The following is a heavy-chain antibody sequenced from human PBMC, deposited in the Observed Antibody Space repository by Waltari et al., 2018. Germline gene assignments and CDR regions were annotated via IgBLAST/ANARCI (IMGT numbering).Heavy chain of an antibody. CDR2: IYYSGST. V-gene: IGHV4-59*01. Sequence: QVQLQESGPGLVKPSATLSLTCTVSGGSINTFYWHWLRQPPGKGLEWIGNIYYSGSTNYSPSLKSRVTISVDTSKNQFSLNLSSVTAADTAVYYCARGGSGSRANFDCWGQGTLVTVSS. CDR1: GGSINTFY. CDR3: ARGGSGSRANFDC. J-gene: IGHJ4*02. D-gene: IGHD3-10*01.